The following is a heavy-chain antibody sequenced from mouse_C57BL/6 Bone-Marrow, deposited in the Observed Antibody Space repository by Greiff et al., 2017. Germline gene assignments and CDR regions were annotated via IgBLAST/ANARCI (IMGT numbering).Heavy chain of an antibody. CDR3: ARLEFDGSSGDWYFDV. CDR2: IDPRDGST. J-gene: IGHJ1*03. Sequence: VQLQQSGPELVKPGASVKLSCKASGYTFTSYDINWVKQRPGQGLEWIGWIDPRDGSTKYNEKFQGKATLTLDTSVSTAYMELHSLPSEDSAVYFCARLEFDGSSGDWYFDVWGTGTTVTVSS. CDR1: GYTFTSYD. V-gene: IGHV1-85*01. D-gene: IGHD1-1*01.